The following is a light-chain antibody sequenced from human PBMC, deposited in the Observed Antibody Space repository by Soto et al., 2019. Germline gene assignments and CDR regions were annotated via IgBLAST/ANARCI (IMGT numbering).Light chain of an antibody. V-gene: IGLV2-23*02. CDR2: EVF. CDR1: SSDVGSYPL. J-gene: IGLJ1*01. Sequence: QSVLPQPASVSGSPGQSITISCTGTSSDVGSYPLASWYQQHPGEAPKLLIFEVFRRPSGVSNRFSGSKSGNTASLTISGLQAEDEAEYYCCSYAGSSSPYVFGTGTKVTVL. CDR3: CSYAGSSSPYV.